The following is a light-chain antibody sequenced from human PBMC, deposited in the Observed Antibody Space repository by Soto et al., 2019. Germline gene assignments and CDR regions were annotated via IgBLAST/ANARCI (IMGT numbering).Light chain of an antibody. V-gene: IGLV2-14*01. J-gene: IGLJ2*01. Sequence: QSVLTQPASVSGSPGQSITISCTGTSSDVGGYNYVSWYQQHPGKAPKLMIYDVSNRPSGVSNRLSGSKSGNTASLTISGLQAEDEADYYCSSYTSSSTLVFGGGTKVNVL. CDR3: SSYTSSSTLV. CDR1: SSDVGGYNY. CDR2: DVS.